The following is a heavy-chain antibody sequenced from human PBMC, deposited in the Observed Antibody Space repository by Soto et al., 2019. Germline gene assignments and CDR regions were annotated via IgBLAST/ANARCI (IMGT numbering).Heavy chain of an antibody. CDR1: GYTFTSSG. CDR3: ARAFFYQGSDSRGYSVDAFDF. D-gene: IGHD3-22*01. CDR2: ISAHTGSS. V-gene: IGHV1-18*01. Sequence: QVQLVQSGAEVKKPGASVKVSCKASGYTFTSSGMSWVRQAPGQGLEWMGWISAHTGSSEYAQRFQGRVTMTSDISTSTAYMDLRSLRSDDTAVYYCARAFFYQGSDSRGYSVDAFDFWGSGTLVTVSS. J-gene: IGHJ3*01.